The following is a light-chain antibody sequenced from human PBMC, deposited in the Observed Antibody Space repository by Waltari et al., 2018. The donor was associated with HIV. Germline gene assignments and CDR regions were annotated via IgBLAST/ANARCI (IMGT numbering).Light chain of an antibody. CDR1: QSLLHSNGYNY. J-gene: IGKJ1*01. Sequence: DIVMTQSPLFLPVTPGEPASFSCRSSQSLLHSNGYNYLDWYLQKPGQSPQLLIFLGSNRASGVPDRFSVSGSETDFTLKISRGEAEDVGVYYCMQALQTPRTFGQGTKVEIK. CDR2: LGS. V-gene: IGKV2-28*01. CDR3: MQALQTPRT.